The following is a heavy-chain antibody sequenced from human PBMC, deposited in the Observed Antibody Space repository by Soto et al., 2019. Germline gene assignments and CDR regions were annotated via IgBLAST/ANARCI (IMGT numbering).Heavy chain of an antibody. J-gene: IGHJ4*02. V-gene: IGHV3-33*01. CDR1: GFTFSSYG. CDR3: AISSISGYSYGLFDY. Sequence: PGGSLRLSCAASGFTFSSYGMHWVRQAPGKGLEWVAVIWYDGSNKYYADSVKGRFTISRDNSKNTLYLQMNSLRAEDTAVYYCAISSISGYSYGLFDYWGQGSLVTGSS. D-gene: IGHD5-18*01. CDR2: IWYDGSNK.